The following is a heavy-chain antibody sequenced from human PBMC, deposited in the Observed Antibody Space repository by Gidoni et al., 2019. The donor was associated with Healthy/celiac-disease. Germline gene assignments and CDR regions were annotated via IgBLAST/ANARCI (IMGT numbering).Heavy chain of an antibody. CDR2: LNPNSGNT. CDR3: ARAVFITMVQLHYGMDV. V-gene: IGHV1-8*01. Sequence: QVQLVQSGAEVKKPGASVKVSCKASGYNFTSYDINWVRQATGQGLEWMGWLNPNSGNTGYAQKFQGRVTMTRNTSISTAYMELSSLRSEDTAVYYCARAVFITMVQLHYGMDVWGQGTTVTVSS. D-gene: IGHD3-10*01. J-gene: IGHJ6*02. CDR1: GYNFTSYD.